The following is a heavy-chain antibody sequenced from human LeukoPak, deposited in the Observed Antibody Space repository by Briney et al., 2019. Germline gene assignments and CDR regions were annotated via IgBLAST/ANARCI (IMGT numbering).Heavy chain of an antibody. CDR2: INEDGTVE. V-gene: IGHV3-7*01. CDR1: GFTLKNYW. CDR3: ARDYDSSGYSDY. J-gene: IGHJ4*02. Sequence: GGSLRLSCVGSGFTLKNYWMTWVRQAPGKGLEWVANINEDGTVEKYVDSVRGRFTLSRDNAKNSLYLQMNGLSAEDTAVYYCARDYDSSGYSDYWGQGTLVTVSS. D-gene: IGHD3-22*01.